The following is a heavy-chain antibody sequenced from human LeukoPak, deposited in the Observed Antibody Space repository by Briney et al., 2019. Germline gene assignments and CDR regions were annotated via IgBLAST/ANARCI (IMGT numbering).Heavy chain of an antibody. D-gene: IGHD3-10*01. Sequence: GGSLRLSCEASGFSFTNTWMSWVRQAPGKGLEWVGRVKSRAHDGTTDYAAPVQGRFTISRDDSKNTLSLQMNSLKTEDTAVYYCATEGGSGSYYGDDAFDMWGQGTMVTVSS. CDR3: ATEGGSGSYYGDDAFDM. CDR2: VKSRAHDGTT. CDR1: GFSFTNTW. J-gene: IGHJ3*02. V-gene: IGHV3-15*01.